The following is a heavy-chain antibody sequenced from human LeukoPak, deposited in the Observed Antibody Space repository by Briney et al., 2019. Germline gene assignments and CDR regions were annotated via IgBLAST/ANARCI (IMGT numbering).Heavy chain of an antibody. J-gene: IGHJ5*02. Sequence: SETLSLTCTVSGGSISSYYWSWIRQPPGKGLEWIGYIYYSGSTNYNPSLKSRVTISVDTSKNQFSLKLSSVTAADTAVYYCARGSRLVHNKSFDPWGQGTLVTVSS. CDR3: ARGSRLVHNKSFDP. CDR2: IYYSGST. D-gene: IGHD6-19*01. V-gene: IGHV4-59*12. CDR1: GGSISSYY.